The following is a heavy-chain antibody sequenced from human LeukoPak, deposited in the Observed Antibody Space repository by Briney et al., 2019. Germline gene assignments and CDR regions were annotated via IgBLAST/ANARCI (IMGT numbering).Heavy chain of an antibody. CDR3: ARVKGASDY. CDR1: GYTFTAFS. Sequence: ASVRVSCKASGYTFTAFSLHWVRQAPGQGLEWMAWINPNSGDTNYAQKFQDRGTLTRDTSITTAYMELRNLRSDDTAVYYCARVKGASDYWGQGTLVTVSS. CDR2: INPNSGDT. J-gene: IGHJ4*02. D-gene: IGHD1-26*01. V-gene: IGHV1-2*02.